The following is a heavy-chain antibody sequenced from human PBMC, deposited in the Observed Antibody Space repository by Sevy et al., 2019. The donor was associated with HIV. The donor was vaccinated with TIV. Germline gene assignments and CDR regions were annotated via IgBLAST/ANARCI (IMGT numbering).Heavy chain of an antibody. V-gene: IGHV3-48*03. J-gene: IGHJ6*03. CDR2: ISSSGSTI. CDR3: ARGKSGSYCSGGSCYVIHYYYYYYMDV. Sequence: GGSLRLSCAASGFTFSSYEMNWVRQAPGKGLEWVSYISSSGSTIYYADSVKGRFTISRDNAKNSLYLQMNSLRAEDTAVYYCARGKSGSYCSGGSCYVIHYYYYYYMDVWGKGTTVTVSS. CDR1: GFTFSSYE. D-gene: IGHD2-15*01.